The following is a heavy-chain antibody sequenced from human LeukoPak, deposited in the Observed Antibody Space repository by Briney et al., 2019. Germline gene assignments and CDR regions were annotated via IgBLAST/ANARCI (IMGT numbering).Heavy chain of an antibody. CDR1: GFTFSDYY. CDR2: ISSSGSTI. Sequence: GGSLRLSCAASGFTFSDYYMSWIRQAPGKWLEWVSYISSSGSTIYYADSVKGRFTISRDNAKNSLYLQMNSLRAEDTAVYYCARVVRDTAMVPFYYYYYYMDVWGKGTTVTVSS. V-gene: IGHV3-11*04. CDR3: ARVVRDTAMVPFYYYYYYMDV. D-gene: IGHD5-18*01. J-gene: IGHJ6*03.